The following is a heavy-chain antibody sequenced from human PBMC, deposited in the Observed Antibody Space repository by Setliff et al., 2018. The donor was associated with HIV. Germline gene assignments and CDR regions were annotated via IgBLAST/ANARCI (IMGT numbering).Heavy chain of an antibody. Sequence: LRLSCAASGFTVSNDYMSWVRQAPGRGLEWVSVIHSDGSTYYADSVKGRFIISRDNSKNTLYLQMNSLRAEDTAVYYCARDPGRYNGMDVWGQGTTVTVSS. CDR3: ARDPGRYNGMDV. CDR1: GFTVSNDY. V-gene: IGHV3-66*01. D-gene: IGHD1-20*01. J-gene: IGHJ6*02. CDR2: IHSDGST.